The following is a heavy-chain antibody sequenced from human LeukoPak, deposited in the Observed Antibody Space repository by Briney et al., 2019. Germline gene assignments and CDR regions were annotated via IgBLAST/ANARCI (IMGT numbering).Heavy chain of an antibody. V-gene: IGHV3-53*01. CDR2: IFRGGAI. D-gene: IGHD6-19*01. CDR1: GFTVSNNY. J-gene: IGHJ4*02. CDR3: AGATQWLAYDD. Sequence: GGPLRLSCAASGFTVSNNYMSWVRQAPGKGLEWVSVIFRGGAIPDAASVKGRFTISRDNSKHTLYLQMNSLRAEDTAVYYCAGATQWLAYDDWGQGTLVTVS.